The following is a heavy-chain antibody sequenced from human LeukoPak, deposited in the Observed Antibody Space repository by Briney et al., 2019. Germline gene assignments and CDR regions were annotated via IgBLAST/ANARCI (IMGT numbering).Heavy chain of an antibody. V-gene: IGHV1-2*02. CDR1: GYAFTGYY. Sequence: GASVKVSCKASGYAFTGYYMHWVRQAPGQGLEWMGWINPNSGGTNYAQKFQGRVTMTRDTSISTAYMELSRLRSDDTAVYYCASERDIVATIRAMDYWGQGTLVTVSS. J-gene: IGHJ4*02. D-gene: IGHD5-12*01. CDR3: ASERDIVATIRAMDY. CDR2: INPNSGGT.